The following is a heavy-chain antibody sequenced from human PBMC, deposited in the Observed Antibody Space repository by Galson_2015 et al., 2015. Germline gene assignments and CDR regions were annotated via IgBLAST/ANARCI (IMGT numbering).Heavy chain of an antibody. CDR3: ARSTDHGAGHYGMDV. Sequence: SVKVSCKASGYTFNGYFMHWARQAPGQGLEWMGRINPATGGTIIAARFQGRVTMTRDTSTTTASMELSSLTSADTAVYFCARSTDHGAGHYGMDVWGQGTTVTVSS. CDR2: INPATGGT. V-gene: IGHV1-2*06. D-gene: IGHD4/OR15-4a*01. CDR1: GYTFNGYF. J-gene: IGHJ6*02.